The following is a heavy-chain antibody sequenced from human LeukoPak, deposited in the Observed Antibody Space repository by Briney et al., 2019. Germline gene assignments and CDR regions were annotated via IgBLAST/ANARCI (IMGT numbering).Heavy chain of an antibody. CDR1: GFTFSSYA. CDR3: ARGGYDLDY. Sequence: GGSLRLSCAASGFTFSSYAMSWVRQAPGKGLEWVSVIYSGGSTYYADSVKGRFTISRDNSKNTLYLQMNSLRAEDTAVYYCARGGYDLDYWGQGTLVTVSS. J-gene: IGHJ4*02. CDR2: IYSGGST. V-gene: IGHV3-53*01. D-gene: IGHD5-12*01.